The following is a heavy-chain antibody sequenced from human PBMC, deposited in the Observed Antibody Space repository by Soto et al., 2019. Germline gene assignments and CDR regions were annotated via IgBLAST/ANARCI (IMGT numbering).Heavy chain of an antibody. CDR3: ARSIAAAGPGVFDY. J-gene: IGHJ4*02. V-gene: IGHV4-39*01. D-gene: IGHD6-13*01. Sequence: PSETLSLTCTVSGGSISSSSYYWDWIRQPPGKGLEWIGSIYYSGSTYYNPSLKSRVTISVDTSKNQFSLKLSSVTAADTAVYYCARSIAAAGPGVFDYWGQGTLVTVSS. CDR2: IYYSGST. CDR1: GGSISSSSYY.